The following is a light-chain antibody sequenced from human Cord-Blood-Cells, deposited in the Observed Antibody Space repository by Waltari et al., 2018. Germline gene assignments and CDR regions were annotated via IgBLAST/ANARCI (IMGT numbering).Light chain of an antibody. CDR1: QSVSSY. Sequence: EIVLTQSPATLSLSPGERATLSCRASQSVSSYLAWYQQKPGQAPRLLIYDASNRATGIPARFSGSGSGTDFTLTISSLEPEDFATYYCQQSYSTPTFGPGTKVDIK. CDR2: DAS. CDR3: QQSYSTPT. J-gene: IGKJ3*01. V-gene: IGKV3-11*01.